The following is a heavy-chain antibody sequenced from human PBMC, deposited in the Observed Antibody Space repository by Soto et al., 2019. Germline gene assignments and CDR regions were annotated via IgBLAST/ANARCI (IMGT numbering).Heavy chain of an antibody. J-gene: IGHJ3*02. CDR1: GFTFSSYG. CDR3: ARSATIAVAGNDAFDI. V-gene: IGHV3-33*01. Sequence: GGSLRLSCAASGFTFSSYGMHWVRQAPGKGLEWVAVIWFDGSNKYYADSVKGRFTISRDNSKNALYLQMNSLRGEDTAVYYCARSATIAVAGNDAFDIWGQGTMVTVSS. CDR2: IWFDGSNK. D-gene: IGHD6-19*01.